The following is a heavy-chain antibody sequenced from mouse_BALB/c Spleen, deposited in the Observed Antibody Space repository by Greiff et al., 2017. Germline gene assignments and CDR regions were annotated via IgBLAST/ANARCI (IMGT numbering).Heavy chain of an antibody. V-gene: IGHV1-69*02. Sequence: QVQLQQPGAELVKPGASVKLSCKASGYTFTSYRMHWVKQRPGQGLEWIGEIDPSDSYTNYNQKFKGKATLTVDKSSSTAYMQLSSLTSEDSAVYYCARGLYYRYDEAYWGQGTLVTVSA. J-gene: IGHJ3*01. CDR1: GYTFTSYR. CDR2: IDPSDSYT. D-gene: IGHD2-14*01. CDR3: ARGLYYRYDEAY.